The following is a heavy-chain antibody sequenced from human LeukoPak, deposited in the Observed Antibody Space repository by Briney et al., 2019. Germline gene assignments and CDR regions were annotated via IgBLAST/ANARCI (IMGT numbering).Heavy chain of an antibody. D-gene: IGHD3-22*01. J-gene: IGHJ6*02. CDR1: GGSISSGGYY. CDR3: AREGRYYYDSSGYPDYGMDV. V-gene: IGHV4-31*03. Sequence: PSETLSLTCTVSGGSISSGGYYWSWIRQHPGKGLEWIGYIYYSGSTYYNPSLKSRVTISVDTSKSQFSLKLSSVTAADTAVYYCAREGRYYYDSSGYPDYGMDVWGQGTTVTVSS. CDR2: IYYSGST.